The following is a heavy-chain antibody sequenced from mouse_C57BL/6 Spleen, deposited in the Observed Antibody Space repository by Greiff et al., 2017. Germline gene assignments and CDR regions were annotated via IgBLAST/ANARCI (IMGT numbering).Heavy chain of an antibody. V-gene: IGHV5-17*01. Sequence: EVHLVESGGGLVKPGGSLKLSCAASGFTFSDYGMHWVRQAPETGLEWVAYISSGSSTIYYADTVKGRFTISRDNAKNTLFLQMTSLRSEDTAMYYSARRGSSGYFDVWGTGTTVTVSS. CDR1: GFTFSDYG. CDR2: ISSGSSTI. CDR3: ARRGSSGYFDV. D-gene: IGHD1-1*01. J-gene: IGHJ1*03.